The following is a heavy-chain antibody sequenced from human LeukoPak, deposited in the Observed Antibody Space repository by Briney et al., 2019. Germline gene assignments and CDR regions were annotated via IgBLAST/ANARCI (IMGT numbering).Heavy chain of an antibody. J-gene: IGHJ4*02. D-gene: IGHD3-3*01. Sequence: PGRSLRLSCAASGFTFDDYAMHWVRQAPGKGLEWISGISWNSGSIGYADSVKGRFTISRDNAKNSLYLQMNSLRAEDTALYYCAKTTYYDFWSGYYFDYWGQGTLVTVST. V-gene: IGHV3-9*01. CDR3: AKTTYYDFWSGYYFDY. CDR1: GFTFDDYA. CDR2: ISWNSGSI.